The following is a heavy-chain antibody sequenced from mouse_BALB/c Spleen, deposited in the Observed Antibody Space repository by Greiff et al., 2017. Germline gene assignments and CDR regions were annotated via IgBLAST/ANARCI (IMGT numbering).Heavy chain of an antibody. CDR1: GYTFTDYA. Sequence: EQLVESGAELVRPGVSVKISCKGSGYTFTDYAMHWVKQSHAKSLEWIGVISTYYGDASYNQKFKGKATMTVDKSSSTAYMELARLTSEDSAIYYCARVGRGSSPWFAYWGQGTLVTVSA. CDR2: ISTYYGDA. J-gene: IGHJ3*01. V-gene: IGHV1S137*01. D-gene: IGHD1-1*01. CDR3: ARVGRGSSPWFAY.